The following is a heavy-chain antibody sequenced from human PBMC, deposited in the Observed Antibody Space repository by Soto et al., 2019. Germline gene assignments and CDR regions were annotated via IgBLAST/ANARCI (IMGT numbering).Heavy chain of an antibody. D-gene: IGHD3-22*01. CDR1: GFTFSSYE. Sequence: GGSLRLSCAASGFTFSSYEMNWVRQAPGKGLEWVSYISSSGSTIYYADSVKGRFTISRDNAKNSLYLQMNSLRAEDTAVYYCARVVIVVVRTGGGDAFDIWGQGTMVTVSS. V-gene: IGHV3-48*03. CDR2: ISSSGSTI. CDR3: ARVVIVVVRTGGGDAFDI. J-gene: IGHJ3*02.